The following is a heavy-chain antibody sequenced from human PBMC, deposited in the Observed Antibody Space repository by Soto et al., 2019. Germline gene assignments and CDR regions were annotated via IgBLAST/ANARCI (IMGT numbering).Heavy chain of an antibody. Sequence: GESLKISCKGSGYSFICYWIGWVRQMPGKGLEWMGIIYPGDSDTRYSPSFQGQVTISADKSISTAYLQWSSLKASDTAMYYCARQIAYCGGDCYPRYYYYYGMDVWGQGTTVTVSS. D-gene: IGHD2-21*02. CDR3: ARQIAYCGGDCYPRYYYYYGMDV. CDR2: IYPGDSDT. V-gene: IGHV5-51*01. CDR1: GYSFICYW. J-gene: IGHJ6*02.